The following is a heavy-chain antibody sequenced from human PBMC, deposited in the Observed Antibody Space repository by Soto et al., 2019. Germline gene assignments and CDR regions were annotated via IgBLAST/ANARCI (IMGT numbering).Heavy chain of an antibody. CDR3: ARQQYGSGSSYDFDY. V-gene: IGHV4-39*01. CDR1: GGSISSSSYY. J-gene: IGHJ4*02. D-gene: IGHD3-10*01. Sequence: SETLSLTCTVSGGSISSSSYYWVWIRQPPGKGLEWIGNIYYSGSTYYNPSLRSRVTISVDTSKNQFSLKLSSVTAADTAVYYCARQQYGSGSSYDFDYWGQGTLVTVSS. CDR2: IYYSGST.